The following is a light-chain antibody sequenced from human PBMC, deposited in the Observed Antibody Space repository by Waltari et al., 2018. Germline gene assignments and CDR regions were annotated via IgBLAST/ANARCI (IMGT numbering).Light chain of an antibody. V-gene: IGLV1-47*01. CDR1: SSDIGSTY. Sequence: QSVLTQPPSASGTPGQRVNISCSGSSSDIGSTYVYWYQQLPGTAPKLLIYRSNQRPSGVPDRFSGSRSGTSASLAISGLRSEDEADYHCAAWDDSLSGPVFGGGTKLTVL. CDR3: AAWDDSLSGPV. CDR2: RSN. J-gene: IGLJ3*02.